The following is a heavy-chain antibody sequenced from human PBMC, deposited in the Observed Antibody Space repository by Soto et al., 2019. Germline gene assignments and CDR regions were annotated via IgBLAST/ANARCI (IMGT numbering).Heavy chain of an antibody. V-gene: IGHV4-39*01. J-gene: IGHJ3*02. Sequence: SETLSLTCTVSGGSISSDYCWGWIRQPPGKGLEWIGSMHYSGGAYYNPSLKSRVTISVDTSKNQFSLKLSSVTAADTAVYYCARHERTHYAFDIWGQGTMVTVSS. CDR1: GGSISSDYC. CDR2: MHYSGGA. CDR3: ARHERTHYAFDI.